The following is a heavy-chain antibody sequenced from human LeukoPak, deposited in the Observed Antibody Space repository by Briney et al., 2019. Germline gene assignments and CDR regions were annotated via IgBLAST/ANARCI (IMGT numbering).Heavy chain of an antibody. CDR1: GFIFSTYD. V-gene: IGHV3-30*18. CDR2: ISYDRSNK. D-gene: IGHD6-6*01. J-gene: IGHJ4*02. CDR3: AKDGVYTTSSRGFFDC. Sequence: GGSLRLSCAASGFIFSTYDMHWVRQAPGKGLEWVAVISYDRSNKYYADSVKGRFTISRDNSKNTLYLQMNSLRAEDTAVYYCAKDGVYTTSSRGFFDCWGQGTLVTVSS.